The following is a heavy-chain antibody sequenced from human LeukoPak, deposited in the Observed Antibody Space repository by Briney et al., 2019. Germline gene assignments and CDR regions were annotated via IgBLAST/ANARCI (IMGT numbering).Heavy chain of an antibody. Sequence: GRSLRLSCAASGFTFSSYGMHWVRQAPGKGLEWVAVISYDGSNKYYADSVKGRFTISRDNSKNTLYLQMNSLRAEDTAVYYCAKEGIDSGSNWCDPWGQGPLVTVSS. CDR2: ISYDGSNK. V-gene: IGHV3-30*18. J-gene: IGHJ5*02. CDR1: GFTFSSYG. D-gene: IGHD6-6*01. CDR3: AKEGIDSGSNWCDP.